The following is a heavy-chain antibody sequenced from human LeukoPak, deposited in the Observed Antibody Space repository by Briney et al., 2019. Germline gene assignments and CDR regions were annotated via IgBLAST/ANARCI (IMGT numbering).Heavy chain of an antibody. CDR2: INYSGST. CDR1: GGSISGYY. CDR3: VRYFDWPYAFDI. Sequence: PSETLSLTCTVSGGSISGYYWSRIRQPPGKGLEWIGYINYSGSTNYNPSLKSRVTISVDTSKNQFSLKLTSVTAADTAVYHCVRYFDWPYAFDIWGQGTMVTVSS. J-gene: IGHJ3*02. V-gene: IGHV4-59*01. D-gene: IGHD3-9*01.